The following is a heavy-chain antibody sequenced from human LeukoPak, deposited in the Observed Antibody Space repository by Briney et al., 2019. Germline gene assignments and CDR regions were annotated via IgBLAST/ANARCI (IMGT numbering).Heavy chain of an antibody. V-gene: IGHV4-34*01. D-gene: IGHD3-10*01. Sequence: PSETLSLTCAVYGGSFSGYYWSWIRQPPGKGLEWIGEINHSGSTNYNPSLKSRVTISVDTSKNQFSLKLSSVTAADTAVYYCARGLSGSYYPLLVDYWGQGTLVTVSS. CDR1: GGSFSGYY. CDR2: INHSGST. CDR3: ARGLSGSYYPLLVDY. J-gene: IGHJ4*02.